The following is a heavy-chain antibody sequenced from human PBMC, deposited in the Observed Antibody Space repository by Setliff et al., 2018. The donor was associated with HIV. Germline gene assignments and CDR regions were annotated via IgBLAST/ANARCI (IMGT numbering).Heavy chain of an antibody. V-gene: IGHV1-2*02. J-gene: IGHJ3*02. CDR2: INPNSGGT. D-gene: IGHD3-22*01. CDR3: AREGSSDSSPGGHDVFDI. CDR1: GYTFTDYY. Sequence: GASVMVSCKASGYTFTDYYIHWVRQAPGQGLEWMGWINPNSGGTNYAQRFQGRVTMTRDTSIGTAYMELRRLRSDDTAVYYCAREGSSDSSPGGHDVFDIWGQGTMVTVSS.